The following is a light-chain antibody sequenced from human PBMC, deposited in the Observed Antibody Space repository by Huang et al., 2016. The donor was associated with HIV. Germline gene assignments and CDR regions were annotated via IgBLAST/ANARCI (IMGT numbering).Light chain of an antibody. Sequence: ESVLTQSPGTLSLSPGERATLSCKANQSISTYLAWYQRKPGQAPRLLIYGASIRATGIPDRFSGSGSGTDFSLTISRLEPEDFVVYYCQQYGRTPPTFGGGTKLEIK. CDR2: GAS. V-gene: IGKV3-20*01. J-gene: IGKJ4*01. CDR3: QQYGRTPPT. CDR1: QSISTY.